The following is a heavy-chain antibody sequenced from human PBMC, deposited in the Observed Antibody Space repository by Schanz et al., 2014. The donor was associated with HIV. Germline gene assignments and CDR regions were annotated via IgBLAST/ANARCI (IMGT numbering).Heavy chain of an antibody. J-gene: IGHJ1*01. D-gene: IGHD4-17*01. CDR3: ARDNRGDYYLDS. CDR2: LWFDGSID. Sequence: QVQLVESGGGVVQPGRSLRLSCAAAGFSFSSYGMHWVRHAPGKGLEWGAILWFDGSIDYYVDSVKGRFTVFRDNSKNTLYLQMNSLSPEDTAVYYCARDNRGDYYLDSWGQGTLVTVSS. V-gene: IGHV3-33*01. CDR1: GFSFSSYG.